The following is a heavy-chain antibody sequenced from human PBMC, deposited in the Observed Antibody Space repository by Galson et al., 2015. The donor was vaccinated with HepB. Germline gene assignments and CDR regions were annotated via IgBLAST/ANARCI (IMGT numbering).Heavy chain of an antibody. CDR2: ISINSGNT. J-gene: IGHJ4*02. V-gene: IGHV1-18*04. Sequence: SVKVSCKASGYSFTSNGISWVRQAPAQGLEWLGWISINSGNTHYAQRLQGRVTLTRDTSTNTAYMELRRLRSDDAAVYYCARDRLHALDYWGQGTLVTVSS. CDR3: ARDRLHALDY. CDR1: GYSFTSNG.